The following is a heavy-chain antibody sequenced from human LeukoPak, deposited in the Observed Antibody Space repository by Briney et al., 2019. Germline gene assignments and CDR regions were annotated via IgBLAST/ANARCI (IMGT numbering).Heavy chain of an antibody. CDR2: ISYDGSNK. CDR3: AKASGSGSYYRFGPNFDY. V-gene: IGHV3-30*18. D-gene: IGHD3-10*01. J-gene: IGHJ4*02. Sequence: CXXXXFTFSSYGMHWVRQAPGKGMEGVAVISYDGSNKYYADSVKGRFTISRDKSKNTLYLQMDSLRAEDTAVYYCAKASGSGSYYRFGPNFDYWGQGTLVTVSS. CDR1: XFTFSSYG.